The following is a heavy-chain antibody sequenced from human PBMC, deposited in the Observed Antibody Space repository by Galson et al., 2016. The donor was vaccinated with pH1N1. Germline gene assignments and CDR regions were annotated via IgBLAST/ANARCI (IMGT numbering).Heavy chain of an antibody. CDR2: IGGSGDST. J-gene: IGHJ4*02. D-gene: IGHD2-21*01. CDR3: AKYKGIVAGTLRLFGY. Sequence: SLRLSCAASGFTFSNYAMSWVRQSPGKGLEWVSSIGGSGDSTYYADSVKGRFTISRDNSKNTLSLQLDSLKVEDTALYYCAKYKGIVAGTLRLFGYWGQGTLVTVSP. V-gene: IGHV3-23*01. CDR1: GFTFSNYA.